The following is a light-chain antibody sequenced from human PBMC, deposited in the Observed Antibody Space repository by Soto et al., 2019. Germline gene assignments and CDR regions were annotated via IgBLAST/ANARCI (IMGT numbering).Light chain of an antibody. CDR3: QQYNNWPVA. J-gene: IGKJ2*01. Sequence: EIVVTQSPATLSVSPGERATLSCRASQSVSSNLAWYQQKPGQAPSLLIYGASTSATGIPARFSGSGSGTEFTLTISSLQSEDFAVYYCQQYNNWPVAFGEGTKLEIK. V-gene: IGKV3-15*01. CDR2: GAS. CDR1: QSVSSN.